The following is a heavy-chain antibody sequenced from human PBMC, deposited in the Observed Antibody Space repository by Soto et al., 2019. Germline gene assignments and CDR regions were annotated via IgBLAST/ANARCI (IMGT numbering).Heavy chain of an antibody. Sequence: SGPTLVNPTQTLTLTCTFSGCSLSTSVIFVSWVRHHPGKALEWLALIDWDDDKYYSTSLKTRLTVSKDTSKNQVVLTMTNMDPVDTATYYCARIKRSSGWYRIDYWGQGALVTVSS. D-gene: IGHD6-19*01. CDR2: IDWDDDK. J-gene: IGHJ4*02. V-gene: IGHV2-70*20. CDR3: ARIKRSSGWYRIDY. CDR1: GCSLSTSVIF.